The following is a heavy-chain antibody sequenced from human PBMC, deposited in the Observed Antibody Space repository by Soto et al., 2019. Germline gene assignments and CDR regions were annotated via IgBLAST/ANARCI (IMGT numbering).Heavy chain of an antibody. CDR3: ARGCTAAAGSPQSYYFDS. D-gene: IGHD6-13*01. CDR2: INHSGST. V-gene: IGHV4-34*01. Sequence: SETLSLTCAVYGGSFSGYYWSWIRQPPGKGLEWIGEINHSGSTNYNPSLKSRVTISVDTSKNQFSLKLYSLTAADTALYYCARGCTAAAGSPQSYYFDSWGQGTLVTVSS. CDR1: GGSFSGYY. J-gene: IGHJ4*02.